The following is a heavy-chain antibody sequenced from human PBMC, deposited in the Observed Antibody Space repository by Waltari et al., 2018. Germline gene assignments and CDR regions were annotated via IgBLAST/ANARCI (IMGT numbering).Heavy chain of an antibody. Sequence: EVQLVESGGGLIQPGGSLRLSCAASGFTVSSNYMSWFRQAPGKGLEWVSVIYSGGSTYYADSVKGRFTISRDNSKNTLYLQMNSLRAEDTAVYYCARAPVWFRAYYFDYWGQGTLVTVSS. CDR3: ARAPVWFRAYYFDY. V-gene: IGHV3-53*01. D-gene: IGHD3-10*01. CDR1: GFTVSSNY. CDR2: IYSGGST. J-gene: IGHJ4*02.